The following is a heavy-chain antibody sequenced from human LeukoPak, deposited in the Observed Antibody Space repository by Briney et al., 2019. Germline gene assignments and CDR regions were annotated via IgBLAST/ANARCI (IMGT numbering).Heavy chain of an antibody. V-gene: IGHV3-21*01. D-gene: IGHD3-3*01. CDR2: ISSSSSYI. CDR3: ARGGYDFFGQDFDY. CDR1: GFTFSSYS. J-gene: IGHJ4*02. Sequence: PGGSLRLSCAASGFTFSSYSLNWVRQAPGKGLGWVSSISSSSSYIYYADSVKGRFTISRDNAKNSLYLQMNSLRAEDTAVYYCARGGYDFFGQDFDYWGQGTLVTVSS.